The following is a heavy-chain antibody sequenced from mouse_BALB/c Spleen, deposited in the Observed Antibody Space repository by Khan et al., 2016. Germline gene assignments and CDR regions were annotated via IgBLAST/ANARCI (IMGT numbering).Heavy chain of an antibody. CDR3: AKLMITGWFAY. CDR2: ISYSGNT. Sequence: EVQLQESGPGLVKPSQSLSLTCTVTGYSITSDYAWNWIRQFPGNKLEWMGFISYSGNTSYNPSLKSRFSITRDTSKNQFFLQLNSVTTEDAAKYYGAKLMITGWFAYWGQGTLVTVSA. V-gene: IGHV3-2*02. CDR1: GYSITSDYA. J-gene: IGHJ3*01. D-gene: IGHD2-4*01.